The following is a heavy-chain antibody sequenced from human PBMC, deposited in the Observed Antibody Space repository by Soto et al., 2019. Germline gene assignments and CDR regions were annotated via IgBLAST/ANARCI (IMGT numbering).Heavy chain of an antibody. CDR2: ISHSGGST. CDR1: GFTLSNYV. V-gene: IGHV3-23*01. J-gene: IGHJ4*02. Sequence: QTGGSLRLSCAASGFTLSNYVMTWVRQAPGKGLEWVSSISHSGGSTYYADSVKARFTISRDISKNTLYLQMNGLRADDTAVYFCAKGLDSWSYTGFDYWGQGTLVTVSS. D-gene: IGHD2-2*02. CDR3: AKGLDSWSYTGFDY.